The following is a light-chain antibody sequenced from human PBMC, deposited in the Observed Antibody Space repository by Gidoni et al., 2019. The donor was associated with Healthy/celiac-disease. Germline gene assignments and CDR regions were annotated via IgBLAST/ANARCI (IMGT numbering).Light chain of an antibody. Sequence: QSALTQPASASPPPGQSTTISCTGTSSDVGGYNYVSWYHQHPGKAPKLMIYEVSNRPSGVSNRFSGSKSGNTASLTISGLQAKDEADYYCSSYTSSHVVFGGGTKLTVL. CDR1: SSDVGGYNY. J-gene: IGLJ2*01. CDR3: SSYTSSHVV. CDR2: EVS. V-gene: IGLV2-14*01.